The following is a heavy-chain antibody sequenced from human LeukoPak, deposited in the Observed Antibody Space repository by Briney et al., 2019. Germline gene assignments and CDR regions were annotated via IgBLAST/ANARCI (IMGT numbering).Heavy chain of an antibody. CDR1: GFTFSSYG. CDR3: AARIWLEYSSSGGFDY. CDR2: IRYDGSNK. Sequence: GGSLRLSCAASGFTFSSYGMHWVRQAPGKGLEWVAFIRYDGSNKYYADSVKGRFTISRDNSKNTLYLQMNSLRAEDTAVYYCAARIWLEYSSSGGFDYWGQGPLVTVSS. V-gene: IGHV3-30*02. J-gene: IGHJ4*02. D-gene: IGHD6-6*01.